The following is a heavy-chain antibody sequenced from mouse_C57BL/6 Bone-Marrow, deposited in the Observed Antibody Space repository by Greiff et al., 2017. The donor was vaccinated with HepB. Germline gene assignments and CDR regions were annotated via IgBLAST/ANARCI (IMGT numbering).Heavy chain of an antibody. V-gene: IGHV5-15*01. Sequence: DVHLVESGGGLVQPGGSLKLSCAASGFTFSDYGMAWVRQAPRQGPEWVAFISTLAYSIYYADTVTGRFTISRENAKNTLYLEMSSLRSEDTAMYYGARQTFITTVGATSWYFDVWGTGTTVTVSS. CDR3: ARQTFITTVGATSWYFDV. D-gene: IGHD1-1*01. J-gene: IGHJ1*03. CDR2: ISTLAYSI. CDR1: GFTFSDYG.